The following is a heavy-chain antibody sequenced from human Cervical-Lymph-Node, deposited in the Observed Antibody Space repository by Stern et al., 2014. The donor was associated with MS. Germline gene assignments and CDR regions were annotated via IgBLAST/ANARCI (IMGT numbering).Heavy chain of an antibody. Sequence: QVQLQQWGAGLLKPSETLSLICGVSGGSFSDYYWSWIRQAPGKGLEWIGEINHNGDTNYNPYLKSRVSLSVDTSKNQFSLKLSSVTAADTSLYYCARGPQHSSWYFPFDYWGQGTLVTVSS. V-gene: IGHV4-34*01. J-gene: IGHJ4*02. CDR3: ARGPQHSSWYFPFDY. D-gene: IGHD6-13*01. CDR2: INHNGDT. CDR1: GGSFSDYY.